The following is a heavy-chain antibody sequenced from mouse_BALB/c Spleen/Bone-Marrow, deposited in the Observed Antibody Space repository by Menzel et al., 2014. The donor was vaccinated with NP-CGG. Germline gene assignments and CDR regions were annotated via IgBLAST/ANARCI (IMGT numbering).Heavy chain of an antibody. CDR1: GFNIKDTY. Sequence: VQLQQSGAELVKPGASVKLSCTASGFNIKDTYMHWVKQRPEQGLEWIGRIDPANGNTKYDPKFQGKATITADTSSNTAYLHLSSLTSEDTADYYCARYRYYGSSYAMDYWGQGTSVTVSS. CDR2: IDPANGNT. V-gene: IGHV14-3*02. D-gene: IGHD1-1*01. J-gene: IGHJ4*01. CDR3: ARYRYYGSSYAMDY.